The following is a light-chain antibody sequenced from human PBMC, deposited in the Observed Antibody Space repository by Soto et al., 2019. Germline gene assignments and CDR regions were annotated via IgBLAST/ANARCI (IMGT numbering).Light chain of an antibody. V-gene: IGKV1-39*01. J-gene: IGKJ5*01. CDR2: AAS. CDR1: QSISSY. Sequence: DIQMTQSPSSLSASVGDRVTITCRASQSISSYLNWDQQKPGKAPKLLIYAASSLQSGVPSRFSGSGSGTDFTLTISSLQPEDFATYYCQQSYSTPRVPFGQGTRLEIK. CDR3: QQSYSTPRVP.